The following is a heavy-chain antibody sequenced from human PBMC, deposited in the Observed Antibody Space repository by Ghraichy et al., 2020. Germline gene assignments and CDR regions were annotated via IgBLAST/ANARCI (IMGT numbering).Heavy chain of an antibody. J-gene: IGHJ4*02. CDR1: GFTFSSNW. D-gene: IGHD2-2*01. CDR3: ARESQLRNFDY. V-gene: IGHV3-7*03. CDR2: MKQDGSEK. Sequence: GASLRLSCAGSGFTFSSNWMSWVRQAPGKGLEWVASMKQDGSEKYYVDSVKGRFTISRDNAKSSLYLQMNDLRAEDTAVYYCARESQLRNFDYWGQGSLVTVSS.